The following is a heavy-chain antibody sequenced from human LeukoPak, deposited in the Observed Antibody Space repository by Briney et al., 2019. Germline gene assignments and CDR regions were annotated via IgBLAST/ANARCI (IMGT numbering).Heavy chain of an antibody. D-gene: IGHD1-7*01. J-gene: IGHJ6*03. Sequence: PSETLSLTCTVSGGSISSSSYYWGWIRQPPGKGLEWIGSIYYSGSTYYNPSLKSRVTISVDTSKNQFSLKLSSVTAADTAVYYCARRALRPLELDMDVRGKGTTVTVSS. CDR2: IYYSGST. CDR3: ARRALRPLELDMDV. V-gene: IGHV4-39*01. CDR1: GGSISSSSYY.